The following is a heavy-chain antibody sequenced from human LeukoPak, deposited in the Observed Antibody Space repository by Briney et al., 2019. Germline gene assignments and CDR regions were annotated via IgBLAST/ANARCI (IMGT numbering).Heavy chain of an antibody. CDR1: GFTFSSYA. J-gene: IGHJ4*02. Sequence: GGSLRLSCAASGFTFSSYAMHWVRQAPGKGVEWGAVISYDGSNKYYADSVKGRFTISRDNSKNTLYPQMNSLRAEDTAVYYCARVGVVKGSSSWYFDYWGQGTLVTVSS. V-gene: IGHV3-30*04. D-gene: IGHD6-13*01. CDR2: ISYDGSNK. CDR3: ARVGVVKGSSSWYFDY.